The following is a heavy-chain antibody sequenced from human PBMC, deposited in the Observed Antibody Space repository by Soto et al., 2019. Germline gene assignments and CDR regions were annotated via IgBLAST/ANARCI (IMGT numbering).Heavy chain of an antibody. D-gene: IGHD6-13*01. Sequence: ASVKVSCKASGYTFTSYDINWVRQATGQGLEWMGWMNPNSGNTGYAQKFQGRVTMTRNTSISTAYMELSSLRSEDTAVYYCARYEAAAGTDYGMDVGGQGTTVTVSS. J-gene: IGHJ6*02. CDR2: MNPNSGNT. CDR1: GYTFTSYD. V-gene: IGHV1-8*01. CDR3: ARYEAAAGTDYGMDV.